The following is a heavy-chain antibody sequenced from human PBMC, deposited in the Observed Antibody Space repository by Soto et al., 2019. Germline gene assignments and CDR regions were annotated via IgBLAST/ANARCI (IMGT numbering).Heavy chain of an antibody. J-gene: IGHJ5*02. CDR3: ARQPPTWSHNWLDP. D-gene: IGHD3-3*01. CDR1: AGSVSSSSDY. V-gene: IGHV4-39*01. CDR2: IYYSGRT. Sequence: HLQLQESGPGLVKPSETLSLTCTVSAGSVSSSSDYWGWIRQPPGKGLEWIGSIYYSGRTYYDPSLXSXVSXTVDTSKNQFSLNLTSVTAADTAVYYCARQPPTWSHNWLDPWGQGTLVIVSS.